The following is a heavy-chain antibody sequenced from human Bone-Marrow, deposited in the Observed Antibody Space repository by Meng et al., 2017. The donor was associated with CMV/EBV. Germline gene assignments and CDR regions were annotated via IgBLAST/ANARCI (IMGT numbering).Heavy chain of an antibody. Sequence: ASVKVSCKASGYTFTGYYMHWVRQAPRQGLEWMGWIIPIFGTANYAQKFQGRVTITRDTSTSTVYMELSSLSSEDKAVYYCARDMGNCRSTSGKTSYYYYGMDVWGQGTTVTVSS. CDR1: GYTFTGYY. CDR2: IIPIFGTA. CDR3: ARDMGNCRSTSGKTSYYYYGMDV. D-gene: IGHD2-2*01. V-gene: IGHV1-46*01. J-gene: IGHJ6*02.